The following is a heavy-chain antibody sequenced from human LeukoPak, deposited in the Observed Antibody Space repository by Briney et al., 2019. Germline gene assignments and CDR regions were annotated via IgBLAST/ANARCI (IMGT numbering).Heavy chain of an antibody. Sequence: GGSLRLSCAASGFTFSTYAMSWVRQAPGKGLEWVSVISGSGSRTYYADSVRGRFTISRDNSKNTLYLQMNNLRAEDTAVYYCAKEMATIRDFDFWGQGTMVTVSS. CDR2: ISGSGSRT. V-gene: IGHV3-23*01. J-gene: IGHJ3*01. CDR1: GFTFSTYA. D-gene: IGHD5-24*01. CDR3: AKEMATIRDFDF.